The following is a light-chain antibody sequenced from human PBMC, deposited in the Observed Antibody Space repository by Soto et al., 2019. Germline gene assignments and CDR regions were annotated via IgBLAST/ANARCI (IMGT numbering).Light chain of an antibody. CDR2: GAS. CDR1: QSVTSN. Sequence: EIVMTQSPATLSVSPGERATLSCRASQSVTSNLAWYQQKPGQAPRLLIYGASTRATGIPARFSGSGSGTEFTLTISSLQPEDFATYYCQHYNSYSEAFGQGTKVELK. CDR3: QHYNSYSEA. J-gene: IGKJ1*01. V-gene: IGKV3-15*01.